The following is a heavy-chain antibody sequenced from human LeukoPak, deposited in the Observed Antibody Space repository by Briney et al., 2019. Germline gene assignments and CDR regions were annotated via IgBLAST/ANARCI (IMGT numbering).Heavy chain of an antibody. Sequence: GASVKVSCKASGYTFTSYGISWVRQAPGQGLEWMGWISAYNGNTNYAQKLQGRVTMTENTSTDTAYMELSSLRSEDTAVYYCATGSATMVRDFDYWGQGTLVTVSS. V-gene: IGHV1-18*01. CDR3: ATGSATMVRDFDY. J-gene: IGHJ4*02. D-gene: IGHD3-10*01. CDR1: GYTFTSYG. CDR2: ISAYNGNT.